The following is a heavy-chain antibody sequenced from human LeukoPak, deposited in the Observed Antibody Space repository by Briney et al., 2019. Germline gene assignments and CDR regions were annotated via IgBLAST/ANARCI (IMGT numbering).Heavy chain of an antibody. Sequence: GSLRLSCAASGFPFSDYYMSWIRQAPGKGLEWVSYISSSGSTIYYADSVKGRFTISRDNAKNSLYLQMYSLRAEDTAVYYCARAFGDTLRPFIVVVTAIADAFDIWGQGTMVTVSS. CDR1: GFPFSDYY. V-gene: IGHV3-11*01. D-gene: IGHD2-21*02. CDR3: ARAFGDTLRPFIVVVTAIADAFDI. CDR2: ISSSGSTI. J-gene: IGHJ3*02.